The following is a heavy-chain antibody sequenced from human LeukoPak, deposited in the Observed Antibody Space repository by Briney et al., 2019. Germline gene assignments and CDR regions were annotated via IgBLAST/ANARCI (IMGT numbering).Heavy chain of an antibody. Sequence: PSETLSLTCTVSGGSISSYYWSWIRQPPGKGLEWIGYIYYSGSTNYNPPLKSRVTISVDTSKNQFSLKLSSVTAADTAVYYCAREGSIVGATPYFQHWGQGTLVTVSS. J-gene: IGHJ1*01. CDR2: IYYSGST. D-gene: IGHD1-26*01. CDR3: AREGSIVGATPYFQH. CDR1: GGSISSYY. V-gene: IGHV4-59*01.